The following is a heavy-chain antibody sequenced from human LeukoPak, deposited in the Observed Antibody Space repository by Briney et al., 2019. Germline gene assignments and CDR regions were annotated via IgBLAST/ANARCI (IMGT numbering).Heavy chain of an antibody. Sequence: PGGSLRLSCAATVSSNYMSWVRQAPGKGLEWVSVIYSGGTTFYADSVKGRFISSRDNTKNSLYLQMNSLRAEDTAIYYCARDLRIVSGSYLDYWGQGTLVTVSS. CDR3: ARDLRIVSGSYLDY. V-gene: IGHV3-53*01. CDR2: IYSGGTT. D-gene: IGHD1-26*01. CDR1: VSSNY. J-gene: IGHJ4*02.